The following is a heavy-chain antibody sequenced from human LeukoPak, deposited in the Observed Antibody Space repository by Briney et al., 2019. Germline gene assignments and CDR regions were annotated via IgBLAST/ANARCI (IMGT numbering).Heavy chain of an antibody. CDR2: ISGSGGST. CDR1: GFTFSSYA. V-gene: IGHV3-23*01. D-gene: IGHD2-2*01. J-gene: IGHJ4*02. Sequence: GGSLRLSCAASGFTFSSYAMSWVRQAPGKGLEWVSAISGSGGSTYYADSVKGRFTISRDNSKNTLYLQMNSLRAEDTAVYYCAKRGCRSTSCYAVMGYFDYWGQGTLVTVSS. CDR3: AKRGCRSTSCYAVMGYFDY.